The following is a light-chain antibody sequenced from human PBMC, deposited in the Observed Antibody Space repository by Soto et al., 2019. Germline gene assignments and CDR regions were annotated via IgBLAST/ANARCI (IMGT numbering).Light chain of an antibody. CDR2: GAS. Sequence: EIVLTHSPATLSLSPCERATLSFRASQSVSSYLAWYQLKPGQAPRLLIYGASTRATGIPARFSGSGSGTDFILTISSLHPEDFAVYYCQQDYNLPWTFGQGTKVDIK. J-gene: IGKJ1*01. CDR3: QQDYNLPWT. V-gene: IGKV3D-7*01. CDR1: QSVSSY.